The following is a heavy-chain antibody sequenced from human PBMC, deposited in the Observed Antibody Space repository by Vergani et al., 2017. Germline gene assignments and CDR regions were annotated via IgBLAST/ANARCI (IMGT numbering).Heavy chain of an antibody. V-gene: IGHV4-59*01. Sequence: QVQLQESGPGLVKPSETLSLTCTVSGGSISSYYWSWIRQPPGKGLEWIGYIYYSGSTNYNPSLKSRVTISVDTSKNQFSLKLSSVTAADTAVYYCARALSDFGSYYYYYMDVWGKGP. CDR2: IYYSGST. CDR3: ARALSDFGSYYYYYMDV. D-gene: IGHD3-3*01. CDR1: GGSISSYY. J-gene: IGHJ6*03.